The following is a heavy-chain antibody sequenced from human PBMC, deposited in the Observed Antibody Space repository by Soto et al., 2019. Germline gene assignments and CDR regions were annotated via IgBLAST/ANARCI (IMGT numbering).Heavy chain of an antibody. V-gene: IGHV3-30*18. CDR3: AKDQWLIGLYGMDV. CDR2: ISYDGSNK. Sequence: QVQLVESGGGVVQPGRSLRLSCAASGFTFSSYGMHWVRQAPGKGLEWVAVISYDGSNKYYADSVKGRFTISRDNSKNTLYLQMNSLRAEDTAVYYCAKDQWLIGLYGMDVWGQGTTVTVSS. CDR1: GFTFSSYG. D-gene: IGHD5-12*01. J-gene: IGHJ6*02.